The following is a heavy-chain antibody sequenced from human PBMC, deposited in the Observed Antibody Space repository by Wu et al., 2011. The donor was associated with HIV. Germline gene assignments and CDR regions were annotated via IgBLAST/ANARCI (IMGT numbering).Heavy chain of an antibody. J-gene: IGHJ5*02. D-gene: IGHD3-22*01. V-gene: IGHV1-69*01. Sequence: QVQLVQSGAEVKKPGASVKVSCKASGDTFTNYYIHWVRQAPGQGLEWMGGIIPIFGTANYAQKFQGRVTITTDESTSTAYMELSSLRSEDTAVYYCARSDYYDTSGYYYVYNWFDPWGQGTLVTVSS. CDR1: GDTFTNYY. CDR3: ARSDYYDTSGYYYVYNWFDP. CDR2: IIPIFGTA.